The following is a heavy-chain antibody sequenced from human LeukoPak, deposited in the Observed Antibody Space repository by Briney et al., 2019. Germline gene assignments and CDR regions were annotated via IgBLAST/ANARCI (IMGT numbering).Heavy chain of an antibody. Sequence: GGALRLSCAASGFTFSSYAMSWVRQAPGKGLEWVSAISGSGCSTYYADSVKGRFTISRDNSKNTLYLQMNSLRAEDTAVYYCAKDEQHKYYYDSSGYYGYDYWGQGTLVTVSS. CDR3: AKDEQHKYYYDSSGYYGYDY. J-gene: IGHJ4*02. D-gene: IGHD3-22*01. CDR2: ISGSGCST. CDR1: GFTFSSYA. V-gene: IGHV3-23*01.